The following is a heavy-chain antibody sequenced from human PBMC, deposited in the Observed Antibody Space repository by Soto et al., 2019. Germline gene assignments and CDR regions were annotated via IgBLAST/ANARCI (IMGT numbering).Heavy chain of an antibody. CDR3: ARDSGTATDY. Sequence: QVQLQESGPGLVKPSETLSLTCTVSGGSISSYYWSWIRQPPGKGLEWIGYIYYSGSTNYNPSLKGRVTISVDTSKNQFSLKLSSVTAADTAVYYCARDSGTATDYWGQGTLVTVSS. CDR2: IYYSGST. CDR1: GGSISSYY. D-gene: IGHD6-13*01. V-gene: IGHV4-59*01. J-gene: IGHJ4*02.